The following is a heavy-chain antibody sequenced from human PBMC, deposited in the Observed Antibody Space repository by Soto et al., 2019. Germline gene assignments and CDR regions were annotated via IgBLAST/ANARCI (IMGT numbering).Heavy chain of an antibody. D-gene: IGHD4-17*01. CDR1: GDTFGIYG. CDR3: ASTVPTSYYYGMDV. J-gene: IGHJ6*02. Sequence: ASFKVSFNASGDTFGIYGISWLRQAPGQGLEWMGGSSPIFGTANYAQNFQGRVTITSYESTSTAYMELSSLRSEDTAVYYCASTVPTSYYYGMDVWGQGTTVTVSS. V-gene: IGHV1-69*13. CDR2: SSPIFGTA.